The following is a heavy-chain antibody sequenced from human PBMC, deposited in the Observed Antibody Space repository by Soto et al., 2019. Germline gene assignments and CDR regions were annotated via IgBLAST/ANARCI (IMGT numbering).Heavy chain of an antibody. CDR1: GYTFTSYY. V-gene: IGHV1-46*01. J-gene: IGHJ6*02. D-gene: IGHD6-6*01. CDR3: ARDFRIAARPDYYYGMDV. Sequence: ASVKVSCKASGYTFTSYYMHWVRQAPGQGLEWMGIINPSGGSTSYAQKFQGRVTMTRDTSTSTVYMELSSLRSEDTAVYYRARDFRIAARPDYYYGMDVWGQGTTVTVSS. CDR2: INPSGGST.